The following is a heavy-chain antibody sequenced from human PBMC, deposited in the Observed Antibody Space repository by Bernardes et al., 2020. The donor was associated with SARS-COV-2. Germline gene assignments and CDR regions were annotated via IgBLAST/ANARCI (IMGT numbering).Heavy chain of an antibody. CDR3: AKDGTVYDYISVGWFDP. CDR1: GFTFSSYA. D-gene: IGHD3-16*01. J-gene: IGHJ5*02. CDR2: ISGSGGST. V-gene: IGHV3-23*01. Sequence: AGSLLLSCAASGFTFSSYAMSWVRQAPGQGLEWVSAISGSGGSTYYADSVKGRFTISRDNSKNTLYLQMNSLRAEDTAVYYCAKDGTVYDYISVGWFDPWGQGTLVTVSS.